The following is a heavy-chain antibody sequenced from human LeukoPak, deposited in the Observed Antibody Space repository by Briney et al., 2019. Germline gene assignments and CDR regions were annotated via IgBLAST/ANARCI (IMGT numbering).Heavy chain of an antibody. V-gene: IGHV4-59*01. J-gene: IGHJ4*02. CDR3: ARDLGKRTGYDY. D-gene: IGHD3-9*01. Sequence: PSETLSLTCTVSGGSISSYYWSWIRQPPGKGLEWIGYIYYSGGTNYNPSLKSRVTISVDTSKNQFSLKLSSVTAADTAVYYCARDLGKRTGYDYWGQGTLVTVSS. CDR1: GGSISSYY. CDR2: IYYSGGT.